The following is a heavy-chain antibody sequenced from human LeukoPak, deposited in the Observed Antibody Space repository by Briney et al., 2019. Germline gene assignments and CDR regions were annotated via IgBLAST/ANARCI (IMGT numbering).Heavy chain of an antibody. CDR3: ARLTYYDTSGYSRGLGSFDI. CDR2: IYYSGST. Sequence: PSETLSLTCTVSGGSISSYYWSWIRQPPGKGLEWIGYIYYSGSTNYNPSLKSRVTTSVDTSKNQFSLKLSSVTAADTAVYYCARLTYYDTSGYSRGLGSFDIWGQGTMVTVSS. V-gene: IGHV4-59*08. J-gene: IGHJ3*02. CDR1: GGSISSYY. D-gene: IGHD3-22*01.